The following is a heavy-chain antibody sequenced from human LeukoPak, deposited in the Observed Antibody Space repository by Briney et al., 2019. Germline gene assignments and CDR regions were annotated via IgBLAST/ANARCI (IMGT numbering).Heavy chain of an antibody. Sequence: PGGSLRLSCAASGFTFSGSAMHWVRQAPGKGLEWVAVISFDGSSKDYAESVRGRFTVSRDNSKNTVYLQMNSLRVEDTAVYYCAKAADQYYYYYFYYMDVWGKGTTVTVSS. CDR2: ISFDGSSK. D-gene: IGHD2-2*01. CDR3: AKAADQYYYYYFYYMDV. J-gene: IGHJ6*03. CDR1: GFTFSGSA. V-gene: IGHV3-30*04.